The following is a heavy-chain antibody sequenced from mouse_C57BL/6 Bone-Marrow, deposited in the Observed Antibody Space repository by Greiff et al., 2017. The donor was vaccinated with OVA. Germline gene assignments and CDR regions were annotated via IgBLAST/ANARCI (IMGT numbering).Heavy chain of an antibody. D-gene: IGHD2-3*01. J-gene: IGHJ4*01. V-gene: IGHV1-81*01. Sequence: QAQLQQSGAELARPGASVKLSCKASGYTFTSYGISWVKQRTGQGLEWIGEIYPRSGNTYYNEKFKGKATLTADKSSSTAYMELRSLTSEDSAVYFCARSRWLPYAMDYWGQGTSVTVSS. CDR1: GYTFTSYG. CDR2: IYPRSGNT. CDR3: ARSRWLPYAMDY.